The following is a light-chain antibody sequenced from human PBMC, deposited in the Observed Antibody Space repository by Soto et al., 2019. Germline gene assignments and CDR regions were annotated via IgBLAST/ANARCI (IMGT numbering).Light chain of an antibody. CDR1: RSVSSY. CDR3: QQRSYWLWT. CDR2: EAS. J-gene: IGKJ1*01. Sequence: EIVLTQSPATLSLPPGERATLSCRASRSVSSYLAWYQQKAGQAPRLLIYEASNRATGIPARFSGSGSGTDFTLTISILKPEDFAVYYCQQRSYWLWTFGQGTKVEIK. V-gene: IGKV3-11*01.